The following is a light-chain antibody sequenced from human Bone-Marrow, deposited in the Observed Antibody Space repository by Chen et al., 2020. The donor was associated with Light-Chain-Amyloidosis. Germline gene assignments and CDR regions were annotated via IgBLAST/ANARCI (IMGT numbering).Light chain of an antibody. CDR1: QGISSY. Sequence: DIQLTQSPSFLFASVGDRVTITCRASQGISSYLAWYQERPGKAPNLLIYAVSTLESGVPSRFSGSGSGTEFALTISSLQSEDFATYFGQQYHTYPPWTFGQGTKVEIK. V-gene: IGKV1-9*01. CDR2: AVS. CDR3: QQYHTYPPWT. J-gene: IGKJ1*01.